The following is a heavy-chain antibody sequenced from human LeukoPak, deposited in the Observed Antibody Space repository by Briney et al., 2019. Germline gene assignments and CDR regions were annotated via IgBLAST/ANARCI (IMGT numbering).Heavy chain of an antibody. V-gene: IGHV3-7*01. CDR3: ATTLGSGWKFDY. CDR1: GFTFSNYW. CDR2: IKQDRSEK. D-gene: IGHD6-19*01. Sequence: GGSLRLSCAASGFTFSNYWMSWVRQAPGKGLEWVANIKQDRSEKYYVDSVKGRFTISRDNAKNSLYLQMNSLRAEDTAVYYCATTLGSGWKFDYWGQGTLVTVSS. J-gene: IGHJ4*02.